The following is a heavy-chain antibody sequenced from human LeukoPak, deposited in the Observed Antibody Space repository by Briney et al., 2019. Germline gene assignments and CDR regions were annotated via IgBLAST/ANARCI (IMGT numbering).Heavy chain of an antibody. Sequence: GGSLRLSCAASGFTFSSYTMNWVRQAPGKGLEWVSSIRSSGTYIYSADSLKGRFTISRDNVKNSLYLQMNSLRAEDTAVYYCARDEVMVASSPSYWFFALWGRGTLVTVSS. J-gene: IGHJ2*01. V-gene: IGHV3-21*01. CDR1: GFTFSSYT. CDR2: IRSSGTYI. D-gene: IGHD2-15*01. CDR3: ARDEVMVASSPSYWFFAL.